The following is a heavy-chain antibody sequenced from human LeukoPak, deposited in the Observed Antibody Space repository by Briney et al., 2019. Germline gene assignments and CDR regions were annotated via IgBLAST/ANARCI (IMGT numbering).Heavy chain of an antibody. CDR3: ARDVTMIVVAGGY. D-gene: IGHD3-22*01. CDR1: GGTFSSYA. Sequence: SVKVSCKASGGTFSSYAISWVRQAPGQGLEWMGGIIPIFGTANYAQKLQGRVTMTTDTSTSTAYMELRSLGSDDTAVYYCARDVTMIVVAGGYWGQGTLVTVSS. CDR2: IIPIFGTA. J-gene: IGHJ4*02. V-gene: IGHV1-69*05.